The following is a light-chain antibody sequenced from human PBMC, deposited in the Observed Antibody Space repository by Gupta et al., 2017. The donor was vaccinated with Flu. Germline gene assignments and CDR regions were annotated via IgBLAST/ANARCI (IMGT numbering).Light chain of an antibody. V-gene: IGKV1-33*01. CDR1: QDISNY. J-gene: IGKJ5*01. CDR2: DAS. CDR3: QQYENLPPVT. Sequence: DIQMTQSPSSLSASVGDRVTITCQASQDISNYLNWYQQKPGKAPKLLIYDASNWETGVPSRFSGSGSGTDFTFTISSRQQEDIAAYYCQQYENLPPVTFGQGTRLEIK.